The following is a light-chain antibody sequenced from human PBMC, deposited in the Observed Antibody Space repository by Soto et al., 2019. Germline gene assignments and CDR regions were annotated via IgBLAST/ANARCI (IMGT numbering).Light chain of an antibody. CDR3: QQYNNWWT. Sequence: IVLTQSPDTLSVSPGERGTLSCTSTQSVTTNLPTYHQKPGQAPRRLIYGASTRSTGIPARFSGSGSGTEFTLTISSLQSEDFAVYYCQQYNNWWTFGQGTKVDIK. J-gene: IGKJ1*01. CDR2: GAS. V-gene: IGKV3-15*01. CDR1: QSVTTN.